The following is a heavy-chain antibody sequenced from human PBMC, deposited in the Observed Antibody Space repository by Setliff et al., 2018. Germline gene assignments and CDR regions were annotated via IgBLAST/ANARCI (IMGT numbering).Heavy chain of an antibody. CDR1: GFSFSSYA. D-gene: IGHD3-3*01. V-gene: IGHV3-23*01. J-gene: IGHJ4*01. CDR3: AKSPHDCWSGSVFFDY. Sequence: PGGSLRLSCAASGFSFSSYAMSWVRQAPGKGLEWVSSIIGSGISTYYADSVQGRFTISRDNHKNTLHLQMNSLRVEDTAIYYCAKSPHDCWSGSVFFDYWGQGILVTVSS. CDR2: IIGSGIST.